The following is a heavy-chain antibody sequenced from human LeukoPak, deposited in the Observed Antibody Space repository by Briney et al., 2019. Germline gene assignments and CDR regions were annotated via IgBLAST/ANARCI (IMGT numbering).Heavy chain of an antibody. J-gene: IGHJ4*02. D-gene: IGHD2-2*01. V-gene: IGHV1-18*01. CDR2: ISAYNGNT. CDR3: ARIDIVVVPAAMGIDY. CDR1: GYTFTSYG. Sequence: ASVKVSCKASGYTFTSYGISWVRQAPGQGLEWMGWISAYNGNTNYAQKLQGRVTITTDTSTSTAYMELRSLRSDDTAVYYCARIDIVVVPAAMGIDYWGQGTLVTVSS.